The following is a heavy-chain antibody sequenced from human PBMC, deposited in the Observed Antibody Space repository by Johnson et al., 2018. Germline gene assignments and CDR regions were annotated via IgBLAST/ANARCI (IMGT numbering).Heavy chain of an antibody. CDR1: GYTFSRHW. V-gene: IGHV5-51*01. D-gene: IGHD2-15*01. Sequence: VQLVQSGAAVKKPGESLRISCQGSGYTFSRHWIGWVRQIPGKGLEWMGMIYAGDSDTRYSPSFQGQVTMSADKSINTVYLQWSSLKASDTAMYYCARLGSGGFLMDVWGKGTTVTVSS. J-gene: IGHJ6*04. CDR3: ARLGSGGFLMDV. CDR2: IYAGDSDT.